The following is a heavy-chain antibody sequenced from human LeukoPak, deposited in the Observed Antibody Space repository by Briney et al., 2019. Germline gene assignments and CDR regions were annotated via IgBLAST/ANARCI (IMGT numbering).Heavy chain of an antibody. Sequence: GGSLRLSCAASGLTVSSNYISWVRQAPGKGLEWVSVIYSDGSTYYGASVKGRFTISRDISKNTLYLQMNSLRVEDTAMYYCARDFLDWGTRTGAFDIWGQGTMVTDSP. CDR3: ARDFLDWGTRTGAFDI. V-gene: IGHV3-66*01. J-gene: IGHJ3*02. CDR2: IYSDGST. CDR1: GLTVSSNY. D-gene: IGHD1-1*01.